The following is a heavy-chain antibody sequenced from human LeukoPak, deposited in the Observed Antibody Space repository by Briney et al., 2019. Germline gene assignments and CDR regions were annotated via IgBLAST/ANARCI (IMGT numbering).Heavy chain of an antibody. D-gene: IGHD1-7*01. Sequence: GGSLRLSCAASGFTFSSYAMSWVRQAPGKGLEWVSAISGSGGSTYYADSVKGRFTISRDNSKNTLHLQMNSLRAEDTAVYYCAKGNGITGTTTLNDYWGQGTLVTVSS. CDR3: AKGNGITGTTTLNDY. V-gene: IGHV3-23*01. J-gene: IGHJ4*02. CDR1: GFTFSSYA. CDR2: ISGSGGST.